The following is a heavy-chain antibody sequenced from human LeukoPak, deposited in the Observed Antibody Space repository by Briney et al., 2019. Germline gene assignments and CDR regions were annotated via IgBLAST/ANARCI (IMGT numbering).Heavy chain of an antibody. V-gene: IGHV4-38-2*02. CDR2: IYHSGST. CDR3: ARADTAIS. J-gene: IGHJ4*02. CDR1: GYSISSGYY. Sequence: SETLSLTCTVSGYSISSGYYWGWIRQPPGKGLEWIGSIYHSGSTYYNPSLKSRVTISVDTSKNQFSLRLSSVTAADTAVYYCARADTAISWGQGTLVTVSS. D-gene: IGHD5-18*01.